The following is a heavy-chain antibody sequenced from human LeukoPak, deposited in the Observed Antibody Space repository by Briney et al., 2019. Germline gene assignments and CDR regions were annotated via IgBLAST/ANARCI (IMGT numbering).Heavy chain of an antibody. D-gene: IGHD3-10*01. V-gene: IGHV4-31*03. Sequence: SSETLSLTCTVSGGSISSGGYYWSWVRQHPGKGLEWIGYIYYGGSTYYNPSLKSRVTISVDTSKNQFSLKLSSVTAADTAVYYCARDLWGSGSFPFYYYYGMDVWGQGTTVTVSS. CDR3: ARDLWGSGSFPFYYYYGMDV. CDR2: IYYGGST. J-gene: IGHJ6*02. CDR1: GGSISSGGYY.